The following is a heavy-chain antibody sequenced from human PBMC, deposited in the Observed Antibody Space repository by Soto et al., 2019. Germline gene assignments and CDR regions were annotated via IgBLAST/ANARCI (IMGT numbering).Heavy chain of an antibody. V-gene: IGHV4-31*03. J-gene: IGHJ4*02. CDR3: ARGRDAPFYFDC. CDR1: GGAISSGDYY. CDR2: IYYGGNT. Sequence: SETLSLTCSVSGGAISSGDYYWSWIRQHPGKGLEWIGYIYYGGNTYYNPSLKSRVSISVDTSKNQLSLKLSSVTAADTAVYYCARGRDAPFYFDCWGQGTLVTVPQ. D-gene: IGHD2-2*01.